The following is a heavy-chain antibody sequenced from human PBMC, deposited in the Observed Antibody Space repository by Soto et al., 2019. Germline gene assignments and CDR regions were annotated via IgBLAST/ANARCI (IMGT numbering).Heavy chain of an antibody. CDR2: IYYSGST. V-gene: IGHV4-30-4*01. Sequence: SETLSLTCTVSGGSISSGYYYWSWIRQPPGKGLEWIGYIYYSGSTYYNPSLKSRLTILVDTSKNQFSLKLTSVTAADTAVYYCARGSGTDSSGYWGQGTLVTVSS. CDR3: ARGSGTDSSGY. CDR1: GGSISSGYYY. J-gene: IGHJ4*02. D-gene: IGHD3-22*01.